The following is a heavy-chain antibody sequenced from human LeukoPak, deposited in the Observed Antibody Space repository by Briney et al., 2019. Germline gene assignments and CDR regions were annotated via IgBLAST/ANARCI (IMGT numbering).Heavy chain of an antibody. V-gene: IGHV1-8*01. J-gene: IGHJ4*02. CDR2: MNPNSGNT. CDR3: ARGADYYGSGSYYIQFDY. D-gene: IGHD3-10*01. Sequence: ASVKVSCKASGYTFTSYDINWVRQATGQGLEWMGWMNPNSGNTGYAQKFQGRVTMTRNTSLSTAYMELSSLRSEDTAVYYCARGADYYGSGSYYIQFDYWGQGTLVTVS. CDR1: GYTFTSYD.